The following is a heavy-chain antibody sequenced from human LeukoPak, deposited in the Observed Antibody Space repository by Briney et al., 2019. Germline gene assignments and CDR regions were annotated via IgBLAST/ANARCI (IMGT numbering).Heavy chain of an antibody. D-gene: IGHD3-10*01. CDR1: GFTFSSYG. V-gene: IGHV3-30*02. CDR2: IRSDGTNK. Sequence: GGSLRLSCAASGFTFSSYGMHWVRQAPGKGLEWVTSIRSDGTNKYYADSVKGRFTISRDNAKNSLYLQMNSLRAEDTAVYYCARDHGSMVRGVIGRSSDYFHHYYMDVWGKGTTVTVSS. J-gene: IGHJ6*03. CDR3: ARDHGSMVRGVIGRSSDYFHHYYMDV.